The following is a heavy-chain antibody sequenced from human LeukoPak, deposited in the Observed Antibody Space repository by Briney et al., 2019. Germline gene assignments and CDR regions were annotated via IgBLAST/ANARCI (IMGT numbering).Heavy chain of an antibody. J-gene: IGHJ6*02. CDR2: ISGSGGST. CDR3: AREGGVGATYYGMDV. Sequence: GGSLRLSCAASGFTFSSYAMSWVRQAPGKGLEWVSAISGSGGSTYYADSVKGRSTISRDNAKNSLYLQMNSLRAEDTAVYYCAREGGVGATYYGMDVWGQGTTVTVSS. CDR1: GFTFSSYA. V-gene: IGHV3-23*01. D-gene: IGHD1-26*01.